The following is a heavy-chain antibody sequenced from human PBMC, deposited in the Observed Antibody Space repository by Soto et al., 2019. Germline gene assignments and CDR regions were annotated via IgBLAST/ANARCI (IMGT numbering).Heavy chain of an antibody. V-gene: IGHV3-21*01. CDR2: ISRSSSFI. Sequence: EVQLVEPGGGLVKPGGSLRLSCAASGFTFSSYNMNWVRQAPGKGLEWVSYISRSSSFISYADSVKGRFTISRDNAKNLLYQQMNSLRAEDAAVYYWARDCRCGSCYSCGPPMDDWGQGTLVTVSS. CDR1: GFTFSSYN. D-gene: IGHD2-15*01. CDR3: ARDCRCGSCYSCGPPMDD. J-gene: IGHJ4*02.